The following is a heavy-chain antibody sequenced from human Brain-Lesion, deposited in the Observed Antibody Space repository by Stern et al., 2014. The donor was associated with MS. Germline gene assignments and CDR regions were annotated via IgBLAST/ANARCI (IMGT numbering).Heavy chain of an antibody. V-gene: IGHV4-39*01. D-gene: IGHD4-17*01. J-gene: IGHJ4*02. CDR1: GGSINTNNYY. CDR2: IYSSGST. Sequence: VQLVESGPGLVKPSETLSLTCTVSGGSINTNNYYWGWIRQPPGKGLEWIGNIYSSGSTFYSPSLKSRVTMSVDTSKNQSSLNLSSVTAADTAVYYCARTGDDFGDYSLSYWGQGTPVTVSS. CDR3: ARTGDDFGDYSLSY.